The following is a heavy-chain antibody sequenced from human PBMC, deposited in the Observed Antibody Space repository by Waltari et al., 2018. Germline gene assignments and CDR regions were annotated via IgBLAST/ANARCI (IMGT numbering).Heavy chain of an antibody. Sequence: QVQLQESGPGLVKPSQTLSLTCTVSGGSISSGGYYWSWIRQHPGKGLEWIGYIYYSGSTYYNPSLKSLVTISVDTSKNQFSLKLSSVTAADTAVYYCARGHYYDSSGYHDAFDIWGQGTMVTVSS. CDR2: IYYSGST. J-gene: IGHJ3*02. CDR3: ARGHYYDSSGYHDAFDI. CDR1: GGSISSGGYY. V-gene: IGHV4-31*01. D-gene: IGHD3-22*01.